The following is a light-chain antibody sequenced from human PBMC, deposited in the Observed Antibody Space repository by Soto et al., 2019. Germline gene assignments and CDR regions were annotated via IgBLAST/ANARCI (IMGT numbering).Light chain of an antibody. CDR2: DVS. CDR3: NSYTSSGTHV. Sequence: SALTQPASVSGSPGQSITISCTGSSSDVGGYNYVSWYQHLPGKAPELMIYDVSNRPSGVSNRFSGSKSGNTASLTISGLQAEDEADYYCNSYTSSGTHVFGTVTKVTV. J-gene: IGLJ1*01. CDR1: SSDVGGYNY. V-gene: IGLV2-14*03.